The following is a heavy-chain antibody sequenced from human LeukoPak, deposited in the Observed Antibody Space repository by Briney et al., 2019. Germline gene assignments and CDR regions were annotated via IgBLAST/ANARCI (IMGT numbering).Heavy chain of an antibody. V-gene: IGHV4-30-4*01. D-gene: IGHD5-24*01. Sequence: SETLSLTCTVSGGSISSGDYYWSWIRQPPGKGLEWIGYIYYSGSTSYNPSLKSRLTISLDMSRTQFSLRLSAVTAADTAAYYCARGGGYNYLLYYFDDWGQGSLVTVSS. J-gene: IGHJ4*02. CDR2: IYYSGST. CDR3: ARGGGYNYLLYYFDD. CDR1: GGSISSGDYY.